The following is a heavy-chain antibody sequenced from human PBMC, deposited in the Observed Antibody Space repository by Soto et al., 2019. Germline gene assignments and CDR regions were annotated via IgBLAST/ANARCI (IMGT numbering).Heavy chain of an antibody. V-gene: IGHV1-69*10. CDR3: ARSHLVVVTAIPRYYYRDA. CDR1: GGTFSNYA. D-gene: IGHD2-21*02. CDR2: VIPIFGIA. Sequence: ASVKVSCKASGGTFSNYAISWVRQAPGQGREWMGGVIPIFGIANYAQKFQGRVPITEDKSPSTAYMERSSLQSEDTAVYECARSHLVVVTAIPRYYYRDARGNGRTATVSS. J-gene: IGHJ6*03.